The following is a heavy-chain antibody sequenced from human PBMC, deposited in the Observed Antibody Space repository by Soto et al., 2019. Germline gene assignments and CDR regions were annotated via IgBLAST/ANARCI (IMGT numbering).Heavy chain of an antibody. D-gene: IGHD3-3*01. CDR3: ARRFWSGYSRFDY. J-gene: IGHJ4*02. CDR1: GGSISSSSYY. CDR2: IYYSGST. V-gene: IGHV4-39*01. Sequence: PSETLSLTCTVSGGSISSSSYYWGWIRQPPGKGLEWIGSIYYSGSTYYNPSLKSRVTISVDTSKNQFSLKLSSVTAADTAVYYCARRFWSGYSRFDYWGQGTQVTVSS.